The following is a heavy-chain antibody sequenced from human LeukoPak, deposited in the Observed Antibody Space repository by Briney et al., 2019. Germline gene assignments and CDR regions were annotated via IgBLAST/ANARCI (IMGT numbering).Heavy chain of an antibody. J-gene: IGHJ4*02. CDR3: ARDNEVAARSFDY. D-gene: IGHD6-6*01. CDR1: GGSISSGGYY. Sequence: SETLSLTCTVSGGSISSGGYYWSWVRQPAGKGLEWIGRIYTSGSNNYNPSLKSRVTMSVDTSKNQFSLKLSSVTAADTAVYYCARDNEVAARSFDYWGQGTLVTVSS. CDR2: IYTSGSN. V-gene: IGHV4-61*02.